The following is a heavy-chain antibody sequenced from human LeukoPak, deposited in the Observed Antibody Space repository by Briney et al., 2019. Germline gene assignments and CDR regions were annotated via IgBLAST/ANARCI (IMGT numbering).Heavy chain of an antibody. J-gene: IGHJ6*02. CDR2: ISSDGGST. Sequence: GGSLRLSCAASGFXFSMYAIHWVRQAPGKGLEYVSAISSDGGSTYYANSVKGRFTISRDNSKNTLYLQMGSLRAEGMAVYYCVNYGMDVWGQGTTVTVSS. V-gene: IGHV3-64*01. CDR1: GFXFSMYA. CDR3: VNYGMDV.